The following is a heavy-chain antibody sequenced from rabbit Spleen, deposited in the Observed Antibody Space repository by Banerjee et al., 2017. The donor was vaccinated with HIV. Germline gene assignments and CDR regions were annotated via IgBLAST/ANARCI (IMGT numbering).Heavy chain of an antibody. D-gene: IGHD8-1*01. CDR2: IEGGSSSFT. J-gene: IGHJ4*01. Sequence: QSLEESGGDLVKPGESLTLTCIASGVSFSGSSYMCWVRQAPGKGLEWIACIEGGSSSFTYFATWAKGRFTISKTSSTTVTLQMTSLTAADTATYFCARDGAGGSYFALWGPGTLVTVS. CDR3: ARDGAGGSYFAL. V-gene: IGHV1S40*01. CDR1: GVSFSGSSY.